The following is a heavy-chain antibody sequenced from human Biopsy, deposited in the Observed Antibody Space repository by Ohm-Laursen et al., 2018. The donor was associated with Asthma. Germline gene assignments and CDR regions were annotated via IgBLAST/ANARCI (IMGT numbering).Heavy chain of an antibody. Sequence: SLRLSCAAFGFTFSSYSMNWVRQAPGKGLEWVSYISSSSSTIYYADSVKGRFTISRDNAKNSLYLQMNSLRDEDTAVYYCARFKRGYSYGYAGVFDYWGQGILVTVSS. V-gene: IGHV3-48*02. CDR2: ISSSSSTI. D-gene: IGHD5-18*01. CDR1: GFTFSSYS. J-gene: IGHJ4*02. CDR3: ARFKRGYSYGYAGVFDY.